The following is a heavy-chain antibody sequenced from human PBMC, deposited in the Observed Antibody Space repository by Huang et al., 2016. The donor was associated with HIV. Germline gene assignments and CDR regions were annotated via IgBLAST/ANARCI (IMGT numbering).Heavy chain of an antibody. Sequence: QVQLVESGGGLVKPGGSLRLSCAASGLVFSDHYMNWIRQAPGKGLEWISYISRIGTTIRYADSVKGRFTISRDNAKKSLCLEMNSLRVEDTAVYYCARRMAGWDDVFDMWGQGTMVTVSS. CDR1: GLVFSDHY. CDR3: ARRMAGWDDVFDM. J-gene: IGHJ3*02. V-gene: IGHV3-11*01. CDR2: ISRIGTTI. D-gene: IGHD6-19*01.